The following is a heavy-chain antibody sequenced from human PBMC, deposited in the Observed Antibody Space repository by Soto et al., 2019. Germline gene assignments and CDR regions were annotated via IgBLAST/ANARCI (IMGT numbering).Heavy chain of an antibody. CDR2: ISGSGKDT. J-gene: IGHJ6*02. D-gene: IGHD6-6*01. CDR3: ARVHLVRTSSYYCGMDV. V-gene: IGHV3-21*06. CDR1: GFTFSNYR. Sequence: DLEESGGGLVKPGGSLTLSCATSGFTFSNYRMNWVRQAPGKGLEWVASISGSGKDTFYRDSVKGRFTISRDNAESSLALQMNSLTVDDTAVYHCARVHLVRTSSYYCGMDVWGPGTTVTVSS.